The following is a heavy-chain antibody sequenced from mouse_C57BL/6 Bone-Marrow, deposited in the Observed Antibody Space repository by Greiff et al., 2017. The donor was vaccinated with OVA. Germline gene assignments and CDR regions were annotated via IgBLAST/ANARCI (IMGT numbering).Heavy chain of an antibody. CDR1: GYTFTSYW. CDR2: IDPSDSYT. J-gene: IGHJ4*01. CDR3: VYSYYYAMDY. D-gene: IGHD2-1*01. V-gene: IGHV1-69*01. Sequence: QVQLQQPGAELVMPGASVKLSCKASGYTFTSYWMHWVKQRPGQGLEWIGEIDPSDSYTNYKQKFKGKSTLTVDKSSSTAYMQLSSLTSEDSAVYYCVYSYYYAMDYWGQGTSVTVSS.